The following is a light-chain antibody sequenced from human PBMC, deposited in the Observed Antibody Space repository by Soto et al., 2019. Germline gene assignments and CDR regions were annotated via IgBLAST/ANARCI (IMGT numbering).Light chain of an antibody. V-gene: IGLV3-21*02. CDR1: NIESKT. Sequence: LTQPPSVSVAPGQTADITCGGDNIESKTVHWYQQRPGQAPVLLVFDDTDRPSGIPERFSGSNSGDTATLTISRAEAGDEADYHCQVWDSTNDHYVFGTGTKVTVL. J-gene: IGLJ1*01. CDR2: DDT. CDR3: QVWDSTNDHYV.